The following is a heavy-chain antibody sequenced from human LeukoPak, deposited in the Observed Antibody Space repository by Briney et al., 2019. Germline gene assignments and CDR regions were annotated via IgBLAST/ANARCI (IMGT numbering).Heavy chain of an antibody. D-gene: IGHD5-18*01. J-gene: IGHJ4*02. CDR1: GYSFTSYW. V-gene: IGHV5-51*01. CDR2: IYPGDSDT. CDR3: ARRRGYSYGYTPLFDY. Sequence: GKSLKISCKGSGYSFTSYWIGWVRQMPGKGLEWMGIIYPGDSDTRYSPSFQGQVTISADKSISTAYLQWSSLKASDTAMYYCARRRGYSYGYTPLFDYWGQGTLVTVSS.